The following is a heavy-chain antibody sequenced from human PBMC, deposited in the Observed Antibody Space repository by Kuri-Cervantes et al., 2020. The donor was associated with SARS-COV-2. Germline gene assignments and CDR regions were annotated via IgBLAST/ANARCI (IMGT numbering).Heavy chain of an antibody. Sequence: LRLSCTVSGGSISSYSWSWNRQPPGKRLEWIGYIYYSVSTNYNPSLKRQVTISVDTSKNQFSLRLSSVTAANTAVFYCARQNLVKWAEGFWFDPWGQGILVTVSS. CDR3: ARQNLVKWAEGFWFDP. D-gene: IGHD2-21*01. CDR1: GGSISSYS. CDR2: IYYSVST. V-gene: IGHV4-59*08. J-gene: IGHJ5*01.